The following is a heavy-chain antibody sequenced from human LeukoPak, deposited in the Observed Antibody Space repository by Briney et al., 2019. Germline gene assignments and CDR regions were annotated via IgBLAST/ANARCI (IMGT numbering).Heavy chain of an antibody. CDR3: AGLGRGSYCFDY. Sequence: SQTLSLTWTVSGGSISSGDYYWSWIRQPPGKGLEWIGYIYYGGSTYYNPSLKSRVTISVDTSKNQFSLKLSSVTAADTAVYYCAGLGRGSYCFDYWGQGTLVTVSS. J-gene: IGHJ4*02. D-gene: IGHD1-26*01. V-gene: IGHV4-30-4*08. CDR1: GGSISSGDYY. CDR2: IYYGGST.